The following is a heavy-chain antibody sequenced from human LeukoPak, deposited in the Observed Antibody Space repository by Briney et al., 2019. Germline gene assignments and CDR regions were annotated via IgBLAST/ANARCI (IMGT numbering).Heavy chain of an antibody. V-gene: IGHV4-39*01. CDR2: IYYSGST. J-gene: IGHJ4*02. D-gene: IGHD3-10*01. Sequence: SETLSLTCTVSGGSISSSSYYWGWIRQPPGKGLEWIGSIYYSGSTYYNPSLKSRVTISVNTSKNQFSLKLSSVTAADTAVYYRARSIGLFDYWGQGTLVTVSS. CDR1: GGSISSSSYY. CDR3: ARSIGLFDY.